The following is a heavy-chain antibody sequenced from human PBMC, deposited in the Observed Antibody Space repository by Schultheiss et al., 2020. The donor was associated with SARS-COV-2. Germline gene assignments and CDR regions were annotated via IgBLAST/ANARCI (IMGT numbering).Heavy chain of an antibody. CDR3: ERGYCSSTSCSSIGTTLAVARGRAPPDY. V-gene: IGHV1-58*01. Sequence: SVKVSCKASGFTFSTSAVQWVRQARGQRLEWIGWIVVGTGHTNYAQKFQGRVTMTRDTSTSTVYMELSSLRSEDTAVYYCERGYCSSTSCSSIGTTLAVARGRAPPDYWGQGTLVTVSS. CDR1: GFTFSTSA. D-gene: IGHD2-2*01. J-gene: IGHJ4*02. CDR2: IVVGTGHT.